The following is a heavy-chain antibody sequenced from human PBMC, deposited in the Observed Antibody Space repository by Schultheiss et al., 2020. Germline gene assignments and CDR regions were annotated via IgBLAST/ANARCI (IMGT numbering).Heavy chain of an antibody. J-gene: IGHJ4*02. CDR1: GDSVSSNSAA. CDR3: ARGVDTAMDYYFDS. CDR2: TYYRSKWYN. Sequence: SQTLSLTCAISGDSVSSNSAAWNCIRQSPSRGLEWLGRTYYRSKWYNHYAVSVKSRITINPDTSKNQFSLHLNSVTPEDTAVYYCARGVDTAMDYYFDSWGQGTLVTVSS. D-gene: IGHD5-18*01. V-gene: IGHV6-1*01.